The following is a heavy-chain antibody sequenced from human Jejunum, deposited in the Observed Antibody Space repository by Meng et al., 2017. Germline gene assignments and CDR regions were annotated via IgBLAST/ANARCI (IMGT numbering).Heavy chain of an antibody. CDR2: ISDSGTT. CDR1: GCSVSSGFYY. CDR3: ERDSETYPTYFDY. J-gene: IGHJ4*02. V-gene: IGHV4-61*03. Sequence: VYLHDSDQERGSHSVTLSLTRHVSGCSVSSGFYYCSWIRQPPAKGLEWIGYISDSGTTNYTPSLKSRVTMSVDTSKNHFSLKLTSVTAADTAVYFCERDSETYPTYFDYWGQGTLVTVSS. D-gene: IGHD5-24*01.